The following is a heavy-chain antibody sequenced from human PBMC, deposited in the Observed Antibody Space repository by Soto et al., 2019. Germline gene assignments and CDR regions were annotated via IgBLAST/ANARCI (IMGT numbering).Heavy chain of an antibody. J-gene: IGHJ6*02. CDR1: GYTFTGYY. D-gene: IGHD5-18*01. CDR2: INPNSGGT. CDR3: ARAEDSSRYYGMDV. V-gene: IGHV1-2*02. Sequence: ASVKVSCKASGYTFTGYYMHWVRQAPGQGLEWMGWINPNSGGTNYAQKFQGRVTMTRDTSISTAYMELSRLRSDDTAVYYCARAEDSSRYYGMDVRGQETTVTVSS.